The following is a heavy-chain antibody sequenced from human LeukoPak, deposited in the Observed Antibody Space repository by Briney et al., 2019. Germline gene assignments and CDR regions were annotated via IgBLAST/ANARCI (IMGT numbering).Heavy chain of an antibody. D-gene: IGHD2-15*01. Sequence: ASVKVSCKASGYSFNSQGMNWVRQAPGQGLEWMGGIIPIFGTANYAQKFQGRVTITADESTSTAYMELSSLRSEDTAVYYCARVGVVANWFDPWGQGTLVTVSS. CDR1: GYSFNSQG. CDR3: ARVGVVANWFDP. V-gene: IGHV1-69*13. J-gene: IGHJ5*02. CDR2: IIPIFGTA.